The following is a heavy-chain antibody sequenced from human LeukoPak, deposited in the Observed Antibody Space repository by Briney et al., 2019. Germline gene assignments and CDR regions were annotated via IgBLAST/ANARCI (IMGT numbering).Heavy chain of an antibody. J-gene: IGHJ4*02. CDR2: INHSGSN. D-gene: IGHD2-15*01. V-gene: IGHV4-34*01. CDR3: ARGMALAAVFDY. Sequence: PSETLSLTCVVYGGSFTGYYWNWIRQPPGKGLEWIGEINHSGSNNYNPSLKSRVTISVDTSKNQLSLEVSSVTAADTAVYYRARGMALAAVFDYWGQGTLVTVS. CDR1: GGSFTGYY.